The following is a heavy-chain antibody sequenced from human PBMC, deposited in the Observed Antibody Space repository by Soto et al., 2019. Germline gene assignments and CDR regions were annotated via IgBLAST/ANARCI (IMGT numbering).Heavy chain of an antibody. Sequence: SETLSLTCAVYGGSFSGYYWSWIRQPPGKGLEWIGEINHSGSTNYNPSLKSRVTISVDTSKNQFSLKLSSVTAADTAVYYCAGGAFRWYRGPYFDYWGQGTLVTVSS. J-gene: IGHJ4*02. CDR3: AGGAFRWYRGPYFDY. D-gene: IGHD2-15*01. CDR2: INHSGST. V-gene: IGHV4-34*01. CDR1: GGSFSGYY.